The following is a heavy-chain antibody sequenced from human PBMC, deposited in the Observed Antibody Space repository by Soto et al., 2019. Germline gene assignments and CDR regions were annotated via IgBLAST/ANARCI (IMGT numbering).Heavy chain of an antibody. J-gene: IGHJ3*02. CDR3: ARGHTVGRTVGAFDI. Sequence: EVQLVQSGAEVKKPGESLKISCKGSGYSFSTYYIGWVRQMPGKGLECMGIIYPGDSDTRYSPSFQGQVLISVDKAISTAYLHWGSLESSDTAVYYCARGHTVGRTVGAFDIWGQGTVVTVPS. CDR2: IYPGDSDT. D-gene: IGHD2-21*01. V-gene: IGHV5-51*01. CDR1: GYSFSTYY.